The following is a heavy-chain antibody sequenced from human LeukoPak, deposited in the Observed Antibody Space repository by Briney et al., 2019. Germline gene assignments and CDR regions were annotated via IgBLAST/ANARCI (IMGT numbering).Heavy chain of an antibody. Sequence: SETLSLTCTVSGGSISSSSYYWGWIRQPPGKGLEWIGNIYYSGSTDYNPSLKSRVTISVDTSKNQFSLKVSSVTAADTAVYCCARQGLVGATHFDYWGQGTLVTVSS. CDR2: IYYSGST. D-gene: IGHD1-26*01. V-gene: IGHV4-39*01. J-gene: IGHJ4*02. CDR3: ARQGLVGATHFDY. CDR1: GGSISSSSYY.